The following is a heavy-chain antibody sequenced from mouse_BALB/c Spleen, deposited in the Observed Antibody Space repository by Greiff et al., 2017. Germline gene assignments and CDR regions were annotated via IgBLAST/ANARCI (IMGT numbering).Heavy chain of an antibody. Sequence: EVMLVESGGGLVQPGGSLKLSCAASGFTFSSYTMSWVRQTPEKRLEWVAYISNGGGSTYYPDTVKGRFTISRDNAKNTLYLQMSSLKSEDTAMYYCARHLYYDYDGRYAMDYWGQGTSVTVSS. CDR3: ARHLYYDYDGRYAMDY. CDR2: ISNGGGST. CDR1: GFTFSSYT. V-gene: IGHV5-12-2*01. J-gene: IGHJ4*01. D-gene: IGHD2-4*01.